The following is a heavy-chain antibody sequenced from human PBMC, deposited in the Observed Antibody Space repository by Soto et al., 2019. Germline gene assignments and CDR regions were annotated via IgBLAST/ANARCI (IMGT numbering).Heavy chain of an antibody. D-gene: IGHD3-22*01. J-gene: IGHJ4*02. V-gene: IGHV4-59*01. CDR2: IYYSGST. CDR1: GGSFSSYY. CDR3: ARGNYYDSSGYYDY. Sequence: PSETLSLTCTVSGGSFSSYYWSWIRQPPGKGLEWIGYIYYSGSTNYNPSLKSRVTIPVDMSKNQFSLKLSSVTAADTAVYYCARGNYYDSSGYYDYWGQGTLVTVSS.